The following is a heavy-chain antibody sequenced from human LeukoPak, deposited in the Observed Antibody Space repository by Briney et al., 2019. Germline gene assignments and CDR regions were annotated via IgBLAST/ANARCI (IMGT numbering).Heavy chain of an antibody. CDR2: IKQDGSEK. CDR1: GFTFSSVG. J-gene: IGHJ6*02. CDR3: ARDNGRGRYILYGVGEMDV. Sequence: QTGGSLRLSCAASGFTFSSVGMSWGGQAPGKGRGGGGNIKQDGSEKDYVDSGKGRFTSSSDNANNSPYLQMNSLRAEDAAVYSCARDNGRGRYILYGVGEMDVWGQGTTVTVSS. V-gene: IGHV3-7*01. D-gene: IGHD3-3*01.